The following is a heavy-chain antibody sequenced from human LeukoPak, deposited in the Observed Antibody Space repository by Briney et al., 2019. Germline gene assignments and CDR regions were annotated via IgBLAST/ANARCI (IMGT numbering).Heavy chain of an antibody. J-gene: IGHJ3*02. D-gene: IGHD2-15*01. CDR2: TA. Sequence: TANYAQKFQGRVTITADKSTSTAYMELSSLRSEDTAVYYCALLPGYCSGGSCSDDAFDIWGQGTMVTVSS. V-gene: IGHV1-69*06. CDR3: ALLPGYCSGGSCSDDAFDI.